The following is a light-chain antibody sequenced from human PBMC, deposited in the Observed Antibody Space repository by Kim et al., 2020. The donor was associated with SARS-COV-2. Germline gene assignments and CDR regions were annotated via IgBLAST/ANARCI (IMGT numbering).Light chain of an antibody. CDR1: ALPKQY. J-gene: IGLJ1*01. Sequence: SYELTQPPSVSVSPGQTAEITCSGDALPKQYAYWYQQRPGQAPVMVIYKDNERPSGIPERFSGSSSGTTVTLTISGVQAEDEADYYCKSADSSGTYFVFG. CDR3: KSADSSGTYFV. V-gene: IGLV3-25*03. CDR2: KDN.